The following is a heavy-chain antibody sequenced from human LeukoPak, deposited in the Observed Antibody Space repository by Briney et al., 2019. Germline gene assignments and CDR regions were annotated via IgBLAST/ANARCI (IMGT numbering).Heavy chain of an antibody. CDR1: GFTVSSNY. CDR2: IYSGGST. J-gene: IGHJ4*02. V-gene: IGHV3-53*01. D-gene: IGHD6-13*01. Sequence: GGSLRLSCAASGFTVSSNYMSWVRQAPGKGLEWFSVIYSGGSTYYADSVKGRFTISRDNSKNTLYLQMSSLRAEDTAVYYCASANSSSWPHEYDYWGQGTLVTVSS. CDR3: ASANSSSWPHEYDY.